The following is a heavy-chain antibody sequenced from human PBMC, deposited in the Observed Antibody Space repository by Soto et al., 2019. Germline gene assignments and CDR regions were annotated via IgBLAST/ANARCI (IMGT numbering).Heavy chain of an antibody. V-gene: IGHV4-31*03. Sequence: QVQLQESGPGLVKPSQTLSLTCTVSGGSISSGGYYWSWIRQHPGKGLARIGYIYYSGSTYYNPSLKSRVTISLDTSKNQFPLKLSSVTAADTAVYYCARGGGNHYYYGMHVWGQGTTVTVSS. J-gene: IGHJ6*02. CDR2: IYYSGST. D-gene: IGHD3-3*01. CDR3: ARGGGNHYYYGMHV. CDR1: GGSISSGGYY.